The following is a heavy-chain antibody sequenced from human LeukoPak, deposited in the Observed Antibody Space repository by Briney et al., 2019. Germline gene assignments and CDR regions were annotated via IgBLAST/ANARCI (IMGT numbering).Heavy chain of an antibody. Sequence: PGRSLRLSCAASGFTFSSYAMSWVRQAPGKGLEWVSAISGSGGSTYYADSVKGRFTISRDNSKNTLYLQMNSLRAEDTAVYYCAKFVTMVRGVISYFDYWGQGTLVTVSS. J-gene: IGHJ4*02. CDR1: GFTFSSYA. V-gene: IGHV3-23*01. CDR2: ISGSGGST. CDR3: AKFVTMVRGVISYFDY. D-gene: IGHD3-10*01.